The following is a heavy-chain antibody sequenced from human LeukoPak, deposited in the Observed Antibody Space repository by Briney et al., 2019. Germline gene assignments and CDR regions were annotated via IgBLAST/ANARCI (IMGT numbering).Heavy chain of an antibody. CDR1: GFTFDDYA. D-gene: IGHD6-6*01. V-gene: IGHV3-9*01. CDR3: VQGGNMAARVPVGLDQ. CDR2: ISWNSGSI. Sequence: PGRSLRLSCAASGFTFDDYAMHWVRQAPGKGLEWVSGISWNSGSIGYADSVKGRFTISRDNSKNTVYLQMSSLRAEDTAVYYCVQGGNMAARVPVGLDQWGQGTLVTVSS. J-gene: IGHJ4*02.